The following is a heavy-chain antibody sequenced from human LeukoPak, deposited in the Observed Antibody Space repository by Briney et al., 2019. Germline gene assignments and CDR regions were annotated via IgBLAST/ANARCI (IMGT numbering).Heavy chain of an antibody. V-gene: IGHV3-23*01. D-gene: IGHD6-13*01. J-gene: IGHJ4*02. CDR2: ISGSGGST. CDR1: GFTFSSYA. Sequence: PGGSLRLSCAASGFTFSSYAMSWVRQAPGKGLEWASAISGSGGSTYYADSVKGRFTISRDNSKNTLYLQMNSLRAEDTAVYYCAKAPEIAAAGRDYFDYWGQGTLVTVSS. CDR3: AKAPEIAAAGRDYFDY.